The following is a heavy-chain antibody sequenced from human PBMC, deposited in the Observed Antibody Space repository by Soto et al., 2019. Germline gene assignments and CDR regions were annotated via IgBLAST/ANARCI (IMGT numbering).Heavy chain of an antibody. V-gene: IGHV1-3*01. D-gene: IGHD2-15*01. CDR3: ARPGYCSGGSCFQFDY. J-gene: IGHJ4*02. Sequence: FQGRVTITRDTSASTAYMELSSLRSEDTAVYYCARPGYCSGGSCFQFDYWGQGTLVTVSS.